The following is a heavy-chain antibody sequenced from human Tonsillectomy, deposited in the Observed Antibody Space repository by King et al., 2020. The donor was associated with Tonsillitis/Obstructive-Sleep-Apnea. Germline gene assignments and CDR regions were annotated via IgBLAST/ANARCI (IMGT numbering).Heavy chain of an antibody. Sequence: QVQLVQSGAEVKKPGASVKVSCKASGYTFVGYYIHWVRQAPGQGLEWMGWINPNSGGTNSTQRFQGRVTMTRDTSISTAYMELSRLTSDDTAVYYCAREWLGHLDTAQLYWGQGTLVTVSS. CDR3: AREWLGHLDTAQLY. V-gene: IGHV1-2*02. CDR1: GYTFVGYY. CDR2: INPNSGGT. J-gene: IGHJ4*02. D-gene: IGHD5-18*01.